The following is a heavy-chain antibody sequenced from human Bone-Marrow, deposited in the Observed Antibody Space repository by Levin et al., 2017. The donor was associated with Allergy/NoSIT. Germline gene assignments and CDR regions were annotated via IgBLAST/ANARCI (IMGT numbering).Heavy chain of an antibody. D-gene: IGHD3-22*01. CDR3: ARWGPYYYDSSAAGDY. J-gene: IGHJ4*02. Sequence: ASVKVSCKASGYTFTSYGISWVRQAPGQGLEWMGWISAYNGNTNYAQKLQGRVTMTTDTSTSTAYMELRSLRSDDTAVYYCARWGPYYYDSSAAGDYWGQGTLVTVSS. CDR1: GYTFTSYG. CDR2: ISAYNGNT. V-gene: IGHV1-18*01.